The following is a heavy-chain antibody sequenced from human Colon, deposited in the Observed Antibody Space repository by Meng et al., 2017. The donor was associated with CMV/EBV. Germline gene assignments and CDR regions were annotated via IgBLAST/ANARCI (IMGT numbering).Heavy chain of an antibody. CDR1: GFTFSNAW. V-gene: IGHV3-15*01. J-gene: IGHJ6*01. CDR2: IKSKTDGGTT. D-gene: IGHD2-15*01. CDR3: AKRAVAPANTAHYFAYFGTDV. Sequence: GESLKISCAASGFTFSNAWMSWVRQAPGKGLEWVGRIKSKTDGGTTDYAAPVKGRFTISRDDSKNTLYLQMNGLGPEDSAVYFCAKRAVAPANTAHYFAYFGTDVWGQGTTVTVSS.